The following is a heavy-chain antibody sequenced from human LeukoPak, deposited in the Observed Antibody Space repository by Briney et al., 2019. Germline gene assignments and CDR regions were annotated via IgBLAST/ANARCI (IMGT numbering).Heavy chain of an antibody. CDR2: IYPGDSDT. D-gene: IGHD4-17*01. Sequence: GESLKPSCKTSGYTFTNYWIVWVRQMPGKGLEWMGIIYPGDSDTRYNPSFQGQVTISADKSITTAYLQWSSLKASDTAMYYCTRKNTLRSPSDYWGQGTLVTVSS. V-gene: IGHV5-51*01. CDR1: GYTFTNYW. CDR3: TRKNTLRSPSDY. J-gene: IGHJ4*02.